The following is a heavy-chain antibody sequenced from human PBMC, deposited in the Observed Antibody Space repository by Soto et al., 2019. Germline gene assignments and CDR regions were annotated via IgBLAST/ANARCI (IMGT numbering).Heavy chain of an antibody. CDR1: GGTFSSYA. Sequence: ASVKVSCKASGGTFSSYAISWVRQAPGQGLEWMGGIIPNSGNTGYAQKFQGRVTMTRNTSISTAYMELSSLRSEDTAVYYCARGGTSLFWSGYYEFDYWGQGTLVTVSS. V-gene: IGHV1-8*02. D-gene: IGHD3-3*01. CDR3: ARGGTSLFWSGYYEFDY. CDR2: IIPNSGNT. J-gene: IGHJ4*02.